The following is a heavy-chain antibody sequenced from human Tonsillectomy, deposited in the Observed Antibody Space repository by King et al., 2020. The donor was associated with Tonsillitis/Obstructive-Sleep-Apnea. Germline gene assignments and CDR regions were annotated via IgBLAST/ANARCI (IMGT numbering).Heavy chain of an antibody. J-gene: IGHJ6*02. CDR2: IDPSDSYT. D-gene: IGHD2-2*01. V-gene: IGHV5-10-1*03. CDR3: ARREDCRSTRCYYYYGMDV. Sequence: VQLVESGAEVKKPGESLSISCKGSGYSFTSYWISWVRQMPGKGLEWMGRIDPSDSYTNYSPSFQGHVTISADKSISTAYLQWSSLKASDTAMYYCARREDCRSTRCYYYYGMDVWGQGTTVTVSS. CDR1: GYSFTSYW.